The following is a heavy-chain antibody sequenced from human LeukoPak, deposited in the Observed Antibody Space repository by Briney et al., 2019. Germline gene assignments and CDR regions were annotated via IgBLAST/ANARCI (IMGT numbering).Heavy chain of an antibody. Sequence: PSETLSLTCTVSGGSINNYYWNWIRQPPGKGLEWIGYIYYSGSTNCNPSLKSRVTISLDTSNNQFSLNLSSVTAADTAVYYCARATLSTRTAFDIWGQGTMVTVSP. J-gene: IGHJ3*02. CDR3: ARATLSTRTAFDI. D-gene: IGHD2-2*01. CDR2: IYYSGST. V-gene: IGHV4-59*01. CDR1: GGSINNYY.